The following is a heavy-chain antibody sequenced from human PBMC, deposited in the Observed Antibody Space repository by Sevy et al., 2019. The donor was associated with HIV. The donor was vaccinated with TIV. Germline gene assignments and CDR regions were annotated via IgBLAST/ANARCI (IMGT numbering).Heavy chain of an antibody. V-gene: IGHV3-30*02. J-gene: IGHJ6*02. Sequence: GGSLRLSCATSGFTFSIYAMSWVRQAPGKGLEWVAYIRYDGSNKYYGDSVRGRFTISRDNSKSTLYVQLNSLRAEDTAVYYCARGRKTTQEWLEELDYYYGMDVWGQGTSVTVSS. CDR1: GFTFSIYA. CDR2: IRYDGSNK. D-gene: IGHD2-8*01. CDR3: ARGRKTTQEWLEELDYYYGMDV.